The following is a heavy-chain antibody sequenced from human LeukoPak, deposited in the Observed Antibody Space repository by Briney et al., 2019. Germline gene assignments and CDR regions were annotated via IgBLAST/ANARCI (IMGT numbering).Heavy chain of an antibody. D-gene: IGHD1-26*01. CDR1: GSTFSSYG. J-gene: IGHJ4*02. V-gene: IGHV3-33*01. Sequence: GGSLRLSCAASGSTFSSYGMHWVRQAPGKGLEWVAVIWYDGSNKYYADSVKGRITISRDNSKNTLYLQMNSLRAEDTAVYYCARDDVGAFDYWGQGTLVTVSS. CDR3: ARDDVGAFDY. CDR2: IWYDGSNK.